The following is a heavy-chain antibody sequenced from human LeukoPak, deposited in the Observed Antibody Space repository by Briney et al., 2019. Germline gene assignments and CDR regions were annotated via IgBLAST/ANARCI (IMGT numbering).Heavy chain of an antibody. J-gene: IGHJ5*02. CDR2: IYHSGST. D-gene: IGHD6-19*01. V-gene: IGHV4-31*02. CDR1: GGSIISDGYY. CDR3: ARDRRSRAAVAGTWSWFDP. Sequence: SQTLSLTCTVSGGSIISDGYYWTWIRQHPRRGLEWIGYIYHSGSTYYNPSLKSRATISVDTSKNQFSLKLSSVTAADTAVYYCARDRRSRAAVAGTWSWFDPWGQGTLVTVSS.